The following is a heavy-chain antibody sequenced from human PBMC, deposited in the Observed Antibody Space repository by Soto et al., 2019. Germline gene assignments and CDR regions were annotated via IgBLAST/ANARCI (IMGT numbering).Heavy chain of an antibody. V-gene: IGHV3-23*01. CDR1: GFTFSSYA. CDR2: ISGSGDST. CDR3: ARDLPDNYYYYGMDV. J-gene: IGHJ6*02. Sequence: GSLRLSCAASGFTFSSYAMNWVRQAPGKGLEWVSVISGSGDSTYYADSVKGRFTISRDNSKNTLYLQMNSLRAEDTAVYYCARDLPDNYYYYGMDVWGQGTTVTVSS.